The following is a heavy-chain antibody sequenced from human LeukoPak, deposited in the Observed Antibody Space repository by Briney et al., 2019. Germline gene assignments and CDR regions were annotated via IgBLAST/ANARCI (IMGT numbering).Heavy chain of an antibody. J-gene: IGHJ5*02. CDR2: IYYSGST. V-gene: IGHV4-39*07. CDR1: GGSISSSSYY. D-gene: IGHD3-16*01. CDR3: ARDFPGGWFDP. Sequence: SETLSLTCAVSGGSISSSSYYWGWIRQPPGKGLEWIGSIYYSGSTYYNPSLKSRVTISVDTSKNQFSLKLSSVTAADTAVYYCARDFPGGWFDPWGQGTLVTVSS.